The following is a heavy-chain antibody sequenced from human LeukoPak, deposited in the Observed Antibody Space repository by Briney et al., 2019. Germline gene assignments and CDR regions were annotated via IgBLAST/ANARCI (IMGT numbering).Heavy chain of an antibody. CDR1: GVSISSSYY. J-gene: IGHJ6*03. CDR2: IYTSGST. CDR3: ARAVGSGSFQTYYYYMDV. D-gene: IGHD3-10*01. Sequence: SETLSLTCAVSGVSISSSYYWSWIRQPAGKGLEWIGRIYTSGSTNYNPSLKSRVTMSVDTSKNQFSLKLSSVTAADTAVYYCARAVGSGSFQTYYYYMDVWGKGTTVTISS. V-gene: IGHV4-4*07.